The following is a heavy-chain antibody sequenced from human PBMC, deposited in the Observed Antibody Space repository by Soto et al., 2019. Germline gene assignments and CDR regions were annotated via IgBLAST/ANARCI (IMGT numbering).Heavy chain of an antibody. D-gene: IGHD2-2*01. CDR2: IIPILGIA. V-gene: IGHV1-69*04. CDR3: ARGKDIVVVPAAHPTRQGDYYYYGMDV. Sequence: QVQLVQSGAEEKKPGASVKVSCKASGGTFSSYTISWVRQAPGQGLEWMGRIIPILGIANYAQKFQGRVTITADKSTSTAYMELSSLRSEDTAVYYCARGKDIVVVPAAHPTRQGDYYYYGMDVWGQGTTVTVSS. J-gene: IGHJ6*02. CDR1: GGTFSSYT.